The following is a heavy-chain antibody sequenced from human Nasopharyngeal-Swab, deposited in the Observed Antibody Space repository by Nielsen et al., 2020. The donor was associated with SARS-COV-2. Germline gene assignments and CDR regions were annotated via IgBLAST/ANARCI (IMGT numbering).Heavy chain of an antibody. J-gene: IGHJ4*02. CDR2: IAHDASNE. CDR3: ARDAPAHYGAFY. D-gene: IGHD4-17*01. V-gene: IGHV3-30*03. Sequence: SLNISCAASGFTFSSFLMHWVRQAPGKGLEWVAFIAHDASNEYYGVSVKVRFSISRDSSKNTLYLQMDSLRGEDTAVYHCARDAPAHYGAFYWGRGTLVTVSS. CDR1: GFTFSSFL.